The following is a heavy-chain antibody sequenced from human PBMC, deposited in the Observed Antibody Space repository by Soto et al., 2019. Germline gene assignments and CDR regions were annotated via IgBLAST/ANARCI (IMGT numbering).Heavy chain of an antibody. V-gene: IGHV4-31*03. CDR1: DGSIRSGCYY. D-gene: IGHD5-18*01. CDR3: ARHRYSYGVYYFDY. CDR2: IYYSGST. Sequence: PSETQSLTCTVSDGSIRSGCYYWSWIRQHPGKGLEWIGYIYYSGSTYYNPSLKSRVTISVDTSKNQFSLKLSSVTAADTAVYYCARHRYSYGVYYFDYWGQGTLVTV. J-gene: IGHJ4*02.